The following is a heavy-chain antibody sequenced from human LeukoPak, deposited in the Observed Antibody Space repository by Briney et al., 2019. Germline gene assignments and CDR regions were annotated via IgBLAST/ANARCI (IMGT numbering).Heavy chain of an antibody. Sequence: ASVTVSYKASGYTFTSYGISWVRQAPGQGLEWMGWISAYNGNTNYAQKIQGRVTMTTDTSTSTAYMELRSLRSDDTAVYYCARVAPYSGSYYPPVYWGQGTLVTVSS. CDR3: ARVAPYSGSYYPPVY. D-gene: IGHD1-26*01. V-gene: IGHV1-18*01. J-gene: IGHJ4*02. CDR2: ISAYNGNT. CDR1: GYTFTSYG.